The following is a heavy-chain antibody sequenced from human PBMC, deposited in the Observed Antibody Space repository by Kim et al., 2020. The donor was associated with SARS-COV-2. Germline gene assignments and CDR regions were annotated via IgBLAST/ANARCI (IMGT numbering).Heavy chain of an antibody. V-gene: IGHV3-13*01. D-gene: IGHD2-8*01. Sequence: GGSLRLSCAASGFTFSSYDMHWVRQATGKGLEWVSAIGTAGDTYYPGSVKGRFTISRENAKNSLYLQMNSLRAGDTAVYYCARGRNAGYYYYYGMDVWGQGTTVTVSS. CDR2: IGTAGDT. J-gene: IGHJ6*02. CDR3: ARGRNAGYYYYYGMDV. CDR1: GFTFSSYD.